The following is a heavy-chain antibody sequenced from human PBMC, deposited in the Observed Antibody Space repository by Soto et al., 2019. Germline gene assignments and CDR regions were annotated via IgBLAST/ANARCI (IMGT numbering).Heavy chain of an antibody. CDR1: GFTVTSYH. J-gene: IGHJ4*02. D-gene: IGHD2-15*01. Sequence: ESGGGLIQPGGSLRLSCAASGFTVTSYHMSWVRQAPGKGLEWVSIIYSGGSTYYADSVKGRFTISRDNSKNTLYLQMNSLRADDTAVYYCATGGQSCDGGSCYTYWGQGTLVTVSS. CDR3: ATGGQSCDGGSCYTY. V-gene: IGHV3-53*01. CDR2: IYSGGST.